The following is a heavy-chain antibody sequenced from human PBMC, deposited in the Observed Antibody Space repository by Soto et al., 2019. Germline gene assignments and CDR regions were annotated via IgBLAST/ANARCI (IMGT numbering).Heavy chain of an antibody. J-gene: IGHJ4*02. D-gene: IGHD3-16*01. CDR2: ISSSSSTI. Sequence: EVQLVESGGGLAQPGGSLRLSCAASGFTFSSYSMNWVRQAPGKGLEWVSYISSSSSTIYYADSVKGRFTISRDNAKNSLYLQMNSLRAEYTAVYYCARDATHYDYIWGSWFDYWGQGTLVTVSS. CDR1: GFTFSSYS. V-gene: IGHV3-48*01. CDR3: ARDATHYDYIWGSWFDY.